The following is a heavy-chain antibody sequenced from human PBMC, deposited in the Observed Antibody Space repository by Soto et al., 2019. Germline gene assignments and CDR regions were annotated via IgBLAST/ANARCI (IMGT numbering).Heavy chain of an antibody. D-gene: IGHD6-13*01. J-gene: IGHJ6*02. Sequence: HPGGSLRLSCSASGFTFSSYAMHWVRQAPGKGLEYVSAISSNGGSTYYADSVKGRFTISRDNSKNTLYLQMSSLRAEDTAVYYCVKVQADNYYYYGMDVWGQGTTVTVSS. CDR3: VKVQADNYYYYGMDV. V-gene: IGHV3-64D*06. CDR1: GFTFSSYA. CDR2: ISSNGGST.